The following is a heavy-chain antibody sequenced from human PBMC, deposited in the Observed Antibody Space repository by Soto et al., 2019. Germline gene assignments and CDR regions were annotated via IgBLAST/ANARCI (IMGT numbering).Heavy chain of an antibody. CDR2: IYPGDSDT. V-gene: IGHV5-51*01. CDR1: GYSFVSYW. D-gene: IGHD5-12*01. Sequence: GESLKISCKGSGYSFVSYWIGWVRQMPGKGLEWMGIIYPGDSDTRYSPSFQGQVTISADKSITTVYLQWSSLKASETAMYYCARPDGYEIEYWGKGTLVTVSS. J-gene: IGHJ4*02. CDR3: ARPDGYEIEY.